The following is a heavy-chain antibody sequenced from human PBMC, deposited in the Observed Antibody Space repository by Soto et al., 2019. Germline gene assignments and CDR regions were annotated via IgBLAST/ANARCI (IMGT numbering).Heavy chain of an antibody. CDR1: GGTFSSYA. D-gene: IGHD6-13*01. Sequence: QVPLVQSGAEVKKPGSSVKVSCKASGGTFSSYAIDWVRQAPGQGLEWMGGIIPLFGTPSYAQRFQDRVTISSDESSSTAYRELSSLRSEDTAVYYCARVIDRQQLSAFDIWGQGTVVTVSS. CDR2: IIPLFGTP. V-gene: IGHV1-69*01. J-gene: IGHJ3*02. CDR3: ARVIDRQQLSAFDI.